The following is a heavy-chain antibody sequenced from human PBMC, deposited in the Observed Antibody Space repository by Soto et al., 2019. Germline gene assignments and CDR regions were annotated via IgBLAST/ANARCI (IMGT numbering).Heavy chain of an antibody. CDR3: ARNYYDILTGYYSDWFDP. J-gene: IGHJ5*02. Sequence: PSETLSLTCAVSGGSISSGGYSWSWIRQPPGKGLEWIGYIYHSGSTYYNPSLKSRVTISVDRSKNQFSLKLSSVTAADTAVYYCARNYYDILTGYYSDWFDPWGQGTLVTVSS. CDR2: IYHSGST. V-gene: IGHV4-30-2*01. D-gene: IGHD3-9*01. CDR1: GGSISSGGYS.